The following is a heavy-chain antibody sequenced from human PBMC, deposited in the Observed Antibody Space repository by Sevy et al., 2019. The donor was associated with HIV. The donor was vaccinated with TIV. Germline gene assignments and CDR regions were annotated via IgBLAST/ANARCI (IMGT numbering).Heavy chain of an antibody. CDR2: IRYDGSNK. D-gene: IGHD3-10*01. V-gene: IGHV3-30*02. J-gene: IGHJ4*02. CDR1: GFTFSSYG. Sequence: GGSLRLSCAASGFTFSSYGMHWVRQAPGKGLEWVAFIRYDGSNKYYADSVKGRFTISRDNSKNTLYLQMNSLRSEDTVVYYCAKAYYYGSGSYSCDYWGQGTLVTVSS. CDR3: AKAYYYGSGSYSCDY.